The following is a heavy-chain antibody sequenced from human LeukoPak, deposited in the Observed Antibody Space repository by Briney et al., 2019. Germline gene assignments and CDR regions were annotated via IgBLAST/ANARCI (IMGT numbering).Heavy chain of an antibody. CDR2: IYYSGTT. CDR1: GGSISYYY. V-gene: IGHV4-59*01. J-gene: IGHJ6*02. Sequence: SETLSLTYTVSGGSISYYYWRWIRQSPGKGLEWIGYIYYSGTTNYNPSLKSRVTISVDTSKNQFSLQLRSVTAADTAVYYCAREDPQTTVPEGMDVWGQGTTVTVSS. D-gene: IGHD4-17*01. CDR3: AREDPQTTVPEGMDV.